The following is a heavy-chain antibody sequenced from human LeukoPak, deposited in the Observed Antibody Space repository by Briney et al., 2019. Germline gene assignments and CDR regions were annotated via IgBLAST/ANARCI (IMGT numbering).Heavy chain of an antibody. J-gene: IGHJ4*02. CDR1: GGSINSNNW. CDR2: IYHSGST. V-gene: IGHV4-4*02. D-gene: IGHD3-3*01. CDR3: ARHSTFFGVVIIKGRVRGPFDY. Sequence: SGTLSLTCAVSGGSINSNNWWSWVRQPPGKGLEWIGEIYHSGSTNYNPSLKSRVTISVDTSKNQFSLKLSSVTAADTAVYYCARHSTFFGVVIIKGRVRGPFDYWGQGTLVTVSS.